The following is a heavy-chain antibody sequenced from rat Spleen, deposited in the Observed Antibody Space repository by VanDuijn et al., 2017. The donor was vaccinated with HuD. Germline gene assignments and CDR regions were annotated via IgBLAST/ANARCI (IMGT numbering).Heavy chain of an antibody. CDR1: GFTFNNYW. Sequence: EVQLVESGGGLVQPGRSLKLSCVASGFTFNNYWMTWIRQAPTEGLEWVASISPSGGSTFYRDSVKGRFTISRDIAKSTLSLQMDSLRSEDTATYYCARRHYGYTDYFDYWGQGVMVTVSS. CDR3: ARRHYGYTDYFDY. J-gene: IGHJ2*01. CDR2: ISPSGGST. V-gene: IGHV5-31*01. D-gene: IGHD1-9*01.